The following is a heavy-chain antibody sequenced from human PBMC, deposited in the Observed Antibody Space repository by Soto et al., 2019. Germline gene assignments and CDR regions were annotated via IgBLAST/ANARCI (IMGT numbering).Heavy chain of an antibody. J-gene: IGHJ4*02. CDR2: INPSGGST. CDR3: ARDRYYDILTGYYYY. Sequence: GASVKVSCKASGYTFTSYWRHWVRQAPGQGLEWMGIINPSGGSTSYAQKFQGRVTMTRDSSTSTVYMELSSLRSEDTAVYYCARDRYYDILTGYYYYWGQGTLVTVSS. CDR1: GYTFTSYW. D-gene: IGHD3-9*01. V-gene: IGHV1-46*01.